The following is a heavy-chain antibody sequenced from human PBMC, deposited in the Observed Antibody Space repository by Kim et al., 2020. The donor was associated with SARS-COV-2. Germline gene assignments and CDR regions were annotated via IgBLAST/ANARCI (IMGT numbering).Heavy chain of an antibody. CDR3: VMMIDDY. V-gene: IGHV1-69*02. CDR2: ILGIA. J-gene: IGHJ4*02. D-gene: IGHD3-22*01. Sequence: ILGIANYAQKFQGSVTITADKSTSTAYMELSSLRSEDTAVYYCVMMIDDYWGQGTLVTVSS.